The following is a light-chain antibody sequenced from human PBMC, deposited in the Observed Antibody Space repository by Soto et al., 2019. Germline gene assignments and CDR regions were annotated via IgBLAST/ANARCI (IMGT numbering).Light chain of an antibody. V-gene: IGKV3-11*01. CDR1: QSVSSY. CDR2: DAS. J-gene: IGKJ1*01. CDR3: QQRSTWPWT. Sequence: EIVLTQSPATLSLSPGERATLSCSASQSVSSYLAWYQQKPGQAPRLLIYDASNRATGIPAMFSGSGSGTDFTLTISRLEPEDFAVYYCQQRSTWPWTFGQGTKVEIK.